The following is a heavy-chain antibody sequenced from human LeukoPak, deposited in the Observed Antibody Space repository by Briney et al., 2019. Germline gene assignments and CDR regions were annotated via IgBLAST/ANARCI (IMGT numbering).Heavy chain of an antibody. J-gene: IGHJ4*02. CDR2: IRGSSDVI. V-gene: IGHV3-23*01. CDR3: AKGQSASSTFDS. CDR1: GFTFSSHA. Sequence: GGSLRLSCAASGFTFSSHAMSWVRQAAGKGLEWISLIRGSSDVIEYADSVRGRFTISRDNSKNTVSLQMNNLRAEDTAVYYCAKGQSASSTFDSWGQGTLVTVSS.